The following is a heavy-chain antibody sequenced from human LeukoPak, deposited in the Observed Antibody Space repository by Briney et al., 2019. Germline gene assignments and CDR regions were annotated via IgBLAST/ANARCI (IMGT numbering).Heavy chain of an antibody. CDR1: GFTFSDYY. J-gene: IGHJ5*02. CDR2: ISSSGSTI. D-gene: IGHD3-9*01. V-gene: IGHV3-11*04. CDR3: ARDGGTYYDILTHNDP. Sequence: GGSLRLSCAASGFTFSDYYMSWIRQAPGKGLEWVSYISSSGSTIYYADSVKGRFTISRDNAKNSLYLQMNSLRAEDTAVYYCARDGGTYYDILTHNDPWGQGTLVTVSS.